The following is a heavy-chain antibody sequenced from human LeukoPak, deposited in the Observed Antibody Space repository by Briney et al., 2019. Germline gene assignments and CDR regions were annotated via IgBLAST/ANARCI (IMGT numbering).Heavy chain of an antibody. V-gene: IGHV3-33*01. CDR1: GVTISSCS. CDR3: ARENIAAAGTTFDY. J-gene: IGHJ4*02. Sequence: AGTLCLTCAASGVTISSCSKHWSRQPQPNGQERVSVTWYDGSNKYYADSVTGRFTISRDNSKNTLYLQMNSLRAEDTAVYYCARENIAAAGTTFDYWGQGTLVTGSS. CDR2: TWYDGSNK. D-gene: IGHD6-13*01.